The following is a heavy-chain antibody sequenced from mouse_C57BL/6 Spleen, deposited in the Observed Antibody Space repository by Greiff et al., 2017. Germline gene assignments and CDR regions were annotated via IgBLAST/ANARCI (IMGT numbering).Heavy chain of an antibody. V-gene: IGHV5-9*01. J-gene: IGHJ4*01. CDR2: ISGGGGNT. CDR1: GFTFSSYT. Sequence: DVKLVESGGGLVKPGGSLKLSCAASGFTFSSYTMSWVRQTPEKRLEWVAAISGGGGNTYYPDSVKGRFTISRDNAKNTLYLQMSSLRSEDTALYYCARHGDYYAMDYWGQGTSVTVSS. CDR3: ARHGDYYAMDY.